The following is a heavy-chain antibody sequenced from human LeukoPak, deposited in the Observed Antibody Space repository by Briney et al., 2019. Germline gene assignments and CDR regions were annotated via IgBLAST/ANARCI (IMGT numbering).Heavy chain of an antibody. V-gene: IGHV4-59*01. Sequence: PSETLSLTCTVSGGSISSYYWNWIRQSPGKGLEWIGYVYYSGSTSYNPSLKSRVTISLDMFKNQFSLKLSSVTAADTAVYYCATGGALAGDWVFDDWGQGTLVTVSS. CDR3: ATGGALAGDWVFDD. CDR2: VYYSGST. J-gene: IGHJ4*02. CDR1: GGSISSYY. D-gene: IGHD6-19*01.